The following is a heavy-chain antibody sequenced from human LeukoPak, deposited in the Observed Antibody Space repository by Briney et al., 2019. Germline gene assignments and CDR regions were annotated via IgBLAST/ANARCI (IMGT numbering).Heavy chain of an antibody. CDR1: GYSFTSYW. D-gene: IGHD2-2*01. V-gene: IGHV5-51*01. CDR2: IYPGDSDT. Sequence: GESLKISCKGSGYSFTSYWIGWVRQMPGKGLEWMGIIYPGDSDTRYSPSFQGRVTISADKSISTAYLQWSSLKASDTAMYYCATGDCSSTSCYYFDYWGQGTLVTVSS. CDR3: ATGDCSSTSCYYFDY. J-gene: IGHJ4*02.